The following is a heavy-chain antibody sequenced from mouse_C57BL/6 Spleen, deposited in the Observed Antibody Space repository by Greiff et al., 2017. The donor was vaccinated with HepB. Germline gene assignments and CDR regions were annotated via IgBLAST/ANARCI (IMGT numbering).Heavy chain of an antibody. V-gene: IGHV5-6*02. CDR2: ISSGGSYT. J-gene: IGHJ3*01. Sequence: DVQLVESGGDLVKPGGSLKLSCAASGFTFSSYGMSWVRPTPDKRLEWVATISSGGSYTYYPDSVKGRFTISRDNAKNTLYLQMSSLKSEDTAMYYCARRGNYSNLWFAYWGQGTLVTVSA. CDR3: ARRGNYSNLWFAY. D-gene: IGHD2-5*01. CDR1: GFTFSSYG.